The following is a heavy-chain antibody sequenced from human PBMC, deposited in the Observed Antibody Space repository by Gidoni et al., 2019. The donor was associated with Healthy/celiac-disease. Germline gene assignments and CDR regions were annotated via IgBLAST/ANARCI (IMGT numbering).Heavy chain of an antibody. Sequence: QVQLVASGGGVVQPGRALRLSCAASGFPFSSYAMHWVRQAPGKGLEWVAVRSYDGSNKYYADSVKGRFTISRDNSKNTLYLQMNSLRAEDTAVYYCARAHSPYSSGSDGVGYWGQGTLVTVSS. D-gene: IGHD6-19*01. CDR3: ARAHSPYSSGSDGVGY. CDR1: GFPFSSYA. CDR2: RSYDGSNK. V-gene: IGHV3-30*04. J-gene: IGHJ4*02.